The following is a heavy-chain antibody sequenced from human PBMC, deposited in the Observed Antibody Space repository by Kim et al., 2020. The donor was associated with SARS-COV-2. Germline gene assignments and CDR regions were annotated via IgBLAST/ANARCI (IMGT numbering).Heavy chain of an antibody. Sequence: SGSTYYNPSLKSRVTISVDTSKNQFSLKLSSVTAADTAVYYCARRRVLDYWGQGTLVTVSS. CDR2: SGST. J-gene: IGHJ4*02. D-gene: IGHD1-1*01. CDR3: ARRRVLDY. V-gene: IGHV4-39*01.